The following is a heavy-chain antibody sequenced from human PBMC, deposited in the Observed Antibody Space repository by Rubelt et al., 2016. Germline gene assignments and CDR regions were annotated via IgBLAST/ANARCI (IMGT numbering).Heavy chain of an antibody. V-gene: IGHV2-70*15. D-gene: IGHD1-1*01. J-gene: IGHJ4*02. CDR3: ARTGTTQYYFDY. Sequence: QVTLRESGPALVKPTQTLTLTCTFSGFSLSTSGMCVSWIRQPPGKALEWLARIDWDDDKYYSTSLKTRLTISKETPKNQVVLTMTNMDPVDTATYDCARTGTTQYYFDYWGQGTLVTVSS. CDR1: GFSLSTSGMC. CDR2: IDWDDDK.